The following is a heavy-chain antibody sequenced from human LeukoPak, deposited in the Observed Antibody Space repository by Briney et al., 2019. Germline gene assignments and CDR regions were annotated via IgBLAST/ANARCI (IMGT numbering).Heavy chain of an antibody. CDR3: ARDFYCRGGSCHDY. CDR1: GGSISSSNW. Sequence: SETLSLTCAVSGGSISSSNWWSWVRQPPGKGLEWIGEIYHSGSTNYNPSLKSRLTISVDKSKNQFSLKLSSVTAADTAVYYCARDFYCRGGSCHDYWGQGTLVTVSS. CDR2: IYHSGST. V-gene: IGHV4-4*02. D-gene: IGHD2-15*01. J-gene: IGHJ4*02.